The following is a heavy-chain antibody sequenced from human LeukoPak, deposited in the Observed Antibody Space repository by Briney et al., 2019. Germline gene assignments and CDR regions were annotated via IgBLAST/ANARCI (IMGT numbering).Heavy chain of an antibody. V-gene: IGHV3-23*01. CDR3: PKGGLRGEYSVEQQLRLWYFDL. Sequence: PGGSLRLSCAASGITFNSFAISWVRQAPGKGLEWVSGITGRVGSTYYADSVKGRFTISRDNSKSTMYLQMNSLRAADTAVSFCPKGGLRGEYSVEQQLRLWYFDLWGRGTLVTVSS. J-gene: IGHJ2*01. CDR2: ITGRVGST. CDR1: GITFNSFA. D-gene: IGHD6-13*01.